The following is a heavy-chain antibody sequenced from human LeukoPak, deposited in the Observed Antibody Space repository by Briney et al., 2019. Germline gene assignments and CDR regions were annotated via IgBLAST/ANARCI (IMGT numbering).Heavy chain of an antibody. CDR1: GGSFSGYY. D-gene: IGHD4-17*01. V-gene: IGHV4-34*01. J-gene: IGHJ4*02. Sequence: SETLSLTCAVYGGSFSGYYWSWIRQPPGKGLEWIGEINHSGSTNYNPSLKSRVTMSTDTSSNKFSLNLRSVTAADTAVYYCAREYGDLDYWGRGTLVTVSS. CDR3: AREYGDLDY. CDR2: INHSGST.